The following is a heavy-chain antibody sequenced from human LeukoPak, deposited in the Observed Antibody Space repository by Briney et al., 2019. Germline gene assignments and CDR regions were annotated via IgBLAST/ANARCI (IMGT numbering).Heavy chain of an antibody. D-gene: IGHD3-22*01. V-gene: IGHV3-30-3*01. CDR2: ISYDGSNK. J-gene: IGHJ4*02. CDR1: GFTFSSYA. CDR3: ARGFIHYYDSSGYFDY. Sequence: GGSLRLSCAASGFTFSSYAMHWVRQAPGKGLEWVAVISYDGSNKYYADSVKGRFTISRDNSKNTLYLQMNSLRAEDTAVYYCARGFIHYYDSSGYFDYWGQGTLVTVSS.